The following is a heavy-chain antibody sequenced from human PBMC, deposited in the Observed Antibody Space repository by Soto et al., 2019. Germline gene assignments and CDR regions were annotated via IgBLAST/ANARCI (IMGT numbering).Heavy chain of an antibody. CDR3: ARVASSSWYDAFDI. V-gene: IGHV1-18*01. CDR1: GYTFTSYG. D-gene: IGHD6-13*01. J-gene: IGHJ3*02. CDR2: ISAYNGNT. Sequence: ASVKVSCKASGYTFTSYGISWVRQALGQGLEWMGWISAYNGNTNYAQKLQVRVTMTTDTSTSTAYMELRSLRSDDTAVYYCARVASSSWYDAFDIWGQGTMVTVSS.